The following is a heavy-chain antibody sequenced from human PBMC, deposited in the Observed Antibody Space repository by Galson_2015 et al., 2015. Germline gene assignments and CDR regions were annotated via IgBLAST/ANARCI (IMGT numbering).Heavy chain of an antibody. J-gene: IGHJ4*02. CDR2: ISYDGSNK. D-gene: IGHD2-2*02. Sequence: SLRLSCAASGFTFSSYGMHWVRQAPGKGLEWVAVISYDGSNKYYADSVKGRFTISRDNSKNTLYLQMSSLRAEDTAVYYCARDYCSSISCYSDYWGQGTLVTVSS. V-gene: IGHV3-30*03. CDR3: ARDYCSSISCYSDY. CDR1: GFTFSSYG.